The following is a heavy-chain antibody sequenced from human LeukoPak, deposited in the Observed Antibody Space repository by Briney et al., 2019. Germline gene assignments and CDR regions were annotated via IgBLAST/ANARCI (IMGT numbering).Heavy chain of an antibody. D-gene: IGHD2-2*01. Sequence: SVNVSFKASGGTFSSYAISWVRQAPGQGREWMGGIIPIFGTANYAQKFQGRVTITTDESTSTAYMELSSLRSEDTAVYYCASGNVVVPAAAFDYWGQGTLVTVSS. CDR1: GGTFSSYA. CDR3: ASGNVVVPAAAFDY. CDR2: IIPIFGTA. V-gene: IGHV1-69*05. J-gene: IGHJ4*02.